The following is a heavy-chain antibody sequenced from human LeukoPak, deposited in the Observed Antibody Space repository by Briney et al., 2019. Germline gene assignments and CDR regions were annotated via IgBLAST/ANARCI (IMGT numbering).Heavy chain of an antibody. V-gene: IGHV3-21*01. J-gene: IGHJ5*02. CDR2: ISSSSSYI. D-gene: IGHD4-17*01. Sequence: MTGGSLRLSCAASGFTFSSYSMNWVRQAPGKGLEWVSSISSSSSYIYYADSVKGRFTISRDNAKNSLYLQMNSLRAEDTAVYYCFSSPTGSYGIFDPWGQGTLVTVSS. CDR1: GFTFSSYS. CDR3: FSSPTGSYGIFDP.